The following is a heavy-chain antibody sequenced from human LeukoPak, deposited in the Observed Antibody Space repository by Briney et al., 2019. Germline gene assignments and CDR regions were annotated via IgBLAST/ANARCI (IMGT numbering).Heavy chain of an antibody. CDR3: ARGRNWGSTHYFAY. D-gene: IGHD7-27*01. Sequence: GGSLRLSCAASGFTFSSYGMHWVRQAPGKGLEWVAVISYDGSNKYYADSVKGRFTISRDNSKNTLYLQMNSLRAEDTAVYYCARGRNWGSTHYFAYWGQGTLVTVSS. J-gene: IGHJ4*02. CDR2: ISYDGSNK. CDR1: GFTFSSYG. V-gene: IGHV3-30*03.